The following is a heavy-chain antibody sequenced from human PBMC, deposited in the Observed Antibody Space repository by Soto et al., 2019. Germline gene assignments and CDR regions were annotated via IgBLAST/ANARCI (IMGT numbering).Heavy chain of an antibody. CDR1: GFTFSSYA. CDR2: ISGSGGST. V-gene: IGHV3-23*01. Sequence: PGGSLRLSCAASGFTFSSYATSWVRQAPGKGLEWVSAISGSGGSTYYADSVKGRFTISRDNSKNTLYLQMNSLRAEDTAVYYCAKDSRRIAVLRYFDLWGRGTLVTVSS. J-gene: IGHJ2*01. CDR3: AKDSRRIAVLRYFDL. D-gene: IGHD6-6*01.